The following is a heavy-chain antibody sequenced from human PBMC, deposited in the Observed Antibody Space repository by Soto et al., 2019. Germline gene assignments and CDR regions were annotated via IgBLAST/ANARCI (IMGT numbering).Heavy chain of an antibody. D-gene: IGHD2-15*01. V-gene: IGHV1-18*01. CDR2: ISAYNGNT. CDR1: GYNFNSYT. J-gene: IGHJ5*02. CDR3: ARVVGALGHWFDP. Sequence: QVQLVQSGAEVKKPGASVKVSCKASGYNFNSYTISWVRQAPGQGLEWMGRISAYNGNTNYAQKLPGRVTMTTDTSQSTAYLDLKSLSSDHTAVYHCARVVGALGHWFDPWGQGTLVTVSS.